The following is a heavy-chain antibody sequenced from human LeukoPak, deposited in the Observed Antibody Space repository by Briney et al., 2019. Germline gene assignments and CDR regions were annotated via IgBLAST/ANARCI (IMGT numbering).Heavy chain of an antibody. CDR2: IYYSGST. CDR3: ARSGATIGGYYYYYYMDV. V-gene: IGHV4-59*01. D-gene: IGHD5-12*01. Sequence: SETLFLTCTVSGGSISSYYWSWIRQPPGKGLEWIGYIYYSGSTNYNPSLKSRVTISVDTSKNQFSLKLSSVTAADTAVYYCARSGATIGGYYYYYYMDVWGKGTTVTVSS. CDR1: GGSISSYY. J-gene: IGHJ6*03.